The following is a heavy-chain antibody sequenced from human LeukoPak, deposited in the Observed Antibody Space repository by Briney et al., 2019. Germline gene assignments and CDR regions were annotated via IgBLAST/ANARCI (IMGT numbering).Heavy chain of an antibody. CDR1: GFMFSSNW. D-gene: IGHD3-22*01. J-gene: IGHJ4*02. CDR3: AKDLTIDYYDSSGYYSPWDY. V-gene: IGHV3-7*03. CDR2: IKEDGTET. Sequence: GGSLRLSCAASGFMFSSNWMSWVRLAPGKGLEWVANIKEDGTETYYVDSVKGRFTISRDNAKNSLYLQMNSLRVEDTAVYYCAKDLTIDYYDSSGYYSPWDYWGQGTLVTVSS.